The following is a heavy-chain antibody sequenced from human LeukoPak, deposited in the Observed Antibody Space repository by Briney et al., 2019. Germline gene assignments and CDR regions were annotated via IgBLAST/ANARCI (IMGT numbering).Heavy chain of an antibody. Sequence: GRSLRLSCAASGFTFSSYGMHWVRQAPGKGLEWVAVIWYDGSNKYYADSVKGRFTISRDNAKNSLYLQMNSLRAEDTAVYYCARGGPTVDYWGQGTLVTVSS. CDR3: ARGGPTVDY. CDR2: IWYDGSNK. V-gene: IGHV3-33*01. D-gene: IGHD1-14*01. CDR1: GFTFSSYG. J-gene: IGHJ4*02.